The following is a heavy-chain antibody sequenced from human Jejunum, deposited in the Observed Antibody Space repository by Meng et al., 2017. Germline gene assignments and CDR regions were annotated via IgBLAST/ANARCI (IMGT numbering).Heavy chain of an antibody. J-gene: IGHJ4*02. Sequence: QVQLVQSGCEVTQPGASVTVSCKASGFTFGSYAIYWVRQAPGQGLEWMGLITAGNGNTKYSQKFQGRVTITRDTSASTAYMELSSLRSEDTAVYYCARDMPYSSGSFDYWGQGTLVTVSS. CDR2: ITAGNGNT. D-gene: IGHD3-10*01. CDR1: GFTFGSYA. CDR3: ARDMPYSSGSFDY. V-gene: IGHV1-3*01.